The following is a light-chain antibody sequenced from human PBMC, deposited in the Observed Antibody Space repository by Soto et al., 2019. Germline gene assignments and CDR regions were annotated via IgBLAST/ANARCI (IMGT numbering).Light chain of an antibody. V-gene: IGLV2-8*01. J-gene: IGLJ1*01. Sequence: QSALTQPPSAAAAPGQSVTISCTGTSSDVSAYNYVSWYQQHPGKAPKLMIYEVSKRPSGVPDRFSGSKSGNTASRTVSGLQAEDEAGYYCGSFTGCKKYAYVFGNGTKVT. CDR1: SSDVSAYNY. CDR2: EVS. CDR3: GSFTGCKKYAYV.